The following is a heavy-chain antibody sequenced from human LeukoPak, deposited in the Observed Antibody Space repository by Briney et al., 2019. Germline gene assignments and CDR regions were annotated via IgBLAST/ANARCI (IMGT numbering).Heavy chain of an antibody. CDR1: GYTFTSYG. CDR2: ISAYNGNT. Sequence: ASVKVSCKASGYTFTSYGISWVRQAPGQGLEWMGWISAYNGNTNYAQKLQGRVTMTTDTSTSTAYMELSSLRSEDTAVYYCARDRCSGGSCYARPQDAFDIWGQGTMVTVSS. J-gene: IGHJ3*02. CDR3: ARDRCSGGSCYARPQDAFDI. V-gene: IGHV1-18*01. D-gene: IGHD2-15*01.